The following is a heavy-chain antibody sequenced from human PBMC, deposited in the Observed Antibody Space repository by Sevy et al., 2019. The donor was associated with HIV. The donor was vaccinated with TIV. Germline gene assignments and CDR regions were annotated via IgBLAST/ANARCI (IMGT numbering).Heavy chain of an antibody. Sequence: ASVKVSCRASGYTFTGDYLHWVRQAPGQGLEWMGRVYPNSGGTNYAQKFQGRVTMTRDTSISTAYMELNRLTSDDTAVYYCARDGGGGTTNSGMDVWGQGTTVTVSS. CDR1: GYTFTGDY. CDR3: ARDGGGGTTNSGMDV. J-gene: IGHJ6*02. CDR2: VYPNSGGT. V-gene: IGHV1-2*06. D-gene: IGHD1-7*01.